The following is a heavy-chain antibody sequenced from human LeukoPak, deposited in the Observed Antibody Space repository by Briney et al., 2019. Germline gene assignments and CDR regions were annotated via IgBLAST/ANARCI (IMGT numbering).Heavy chain of an antibody. D-gene: IGHD3-9*01. CDR1: GGSISSGSYY. Sequence: PSETLSLTCTVSGGSISSGSYYWSWIRQPAGKGLEWIGRIYTSGSTNYNPSLKSRVTISVDTSKNQFSLKLSSVTAADTAVYYCARESDILTGYSKHFDYWGQGTLVTVSS. J-gene: IGHJ4*02. CDR3: ARESDILTGYSKHFDY. V-gene: IGHV4-61*02. CDR2: IYTSGST.